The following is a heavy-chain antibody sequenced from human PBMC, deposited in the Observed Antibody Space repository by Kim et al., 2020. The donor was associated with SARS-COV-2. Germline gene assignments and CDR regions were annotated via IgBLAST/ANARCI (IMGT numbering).Heavy chain of an antibody. CDR1: GGSISSGDYY. CDR3: ARGFLVKTKTFEDY. CDR2: IYYSGST. V-gene: IGHV4-30-4*01. J-gene: IGHJ4*02. Sequence: SETLSLTCTVSGGSISSGDYYWSWIRQPPGKGLEWIGYIYYSGSTYYNPSLKSRVTISVDTSKNQFSLKLSSVTAADTAVYYCARGFLVKTKTFEDYWGQGTLVTVSS. D-gene: IGHD3-3*01.